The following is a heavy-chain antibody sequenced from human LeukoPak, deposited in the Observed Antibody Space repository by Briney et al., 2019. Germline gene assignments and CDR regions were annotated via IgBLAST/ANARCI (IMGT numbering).Heavy chain of an antibody. CDR1: GYTLTELS. J-gene: IGHJ6*03. CDR2: FDPEDGET. V-gene: IGHV1-24*01. D-gene: IGHD6-19*01. Sequence: ASVKVSCKVSGYTLTELSMHWVRQAPGKGLEWMGGFDPEDGETIYAQKFQGGVTMTEDTSTDTAYMELSSLRSEDTAVYYCATVAGYYYYMDVWGKGPRSPSP. CDR3: ATVAGYYYYMDV.